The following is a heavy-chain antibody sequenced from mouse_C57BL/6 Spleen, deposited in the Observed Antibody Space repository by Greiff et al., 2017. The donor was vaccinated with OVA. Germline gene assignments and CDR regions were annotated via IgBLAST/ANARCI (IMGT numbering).Heavy chain of an antibody. D-gene: IGHD1-1*01. CDR1: GYTFTGYW. CDR3: ARGHYYGSSRTYYAMDY. V-gene: IGHV1-9*01. CDR2: ILPGSGST. Sequence: VQVVESGAELMKPGASVKLSCKATGYTFTGYWIEWVKQRPGHGLEWIGAILPGSGSTNYNEKFKGKATFTADTSSNTAYMQLSSLTTEDSAIYYCARGHYYGSSRTYYAMDYWGQGTSVTVSS. J-gene: IGHJ4*01.